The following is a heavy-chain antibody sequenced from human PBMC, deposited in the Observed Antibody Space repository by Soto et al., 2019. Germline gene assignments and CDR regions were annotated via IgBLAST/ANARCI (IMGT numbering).Heavy chain of an antibody. V-gene: IGHV1-18*01. D-gene: IGHD4-17*01. CDR3: ARDLHGDYVSDWFDP. J-gene: IGHJ5*02. Sequence: ASVKVSCKASGYTFTSYGISWVRQAPGQGLEWMGWISAYNGNTNYAQKLQGRVTMTTDTSTSTAYMELRSLRSDDTAVYYCARDLHGDYVSDWFDPWGQGTMVTV. CDR1: GYTFTSYG. CDR2: ISAYNGNT.